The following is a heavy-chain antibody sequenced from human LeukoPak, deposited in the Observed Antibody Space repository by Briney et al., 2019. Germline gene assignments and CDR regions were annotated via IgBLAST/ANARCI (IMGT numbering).Heavy chain of an antibody. CDR2: ISIGGVNT. CDR1: GFTFSSYA. Sequence: GGSLRLSCAASGFTFSSYAMRWVRQAPGKGLEWVSTISIGGVNTCYADSVKGRFTISRDNSKSTLYLQMNSLRAEDTAVYYCAKDRQYYDILTGYYTWGQGTLVTVSS. J-gene: IGHJ5*02. D-gene: IGHD3-9*01. V-gene: IGHV3-23*01. CDR3: AKDRQYYDILTGYYT.